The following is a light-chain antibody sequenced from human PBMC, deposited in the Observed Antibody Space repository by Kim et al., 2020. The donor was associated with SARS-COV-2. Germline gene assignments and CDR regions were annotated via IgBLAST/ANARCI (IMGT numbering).Light chain of an antibody. CDR3: QQLNSYPNT. V-gene: IGKV1-9*01. CDR1: QRISSY. CDR2: AAS. J-gene: IGKJ4*01. Sequence: DIQLTQSPSFLSASVGDRVTITCRASQRISSYLAWYQQKPGKAPKLLIYAASTLQSGVPSRFSGSGSGTEFTLTISSLQPEDFATYYCQQLNSYPNTFGGGTKVDIK.